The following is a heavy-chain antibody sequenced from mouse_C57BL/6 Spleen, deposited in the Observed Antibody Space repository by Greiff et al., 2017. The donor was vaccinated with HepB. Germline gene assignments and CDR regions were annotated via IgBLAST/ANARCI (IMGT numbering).Heavy chain of an antibody. J-gene: IGHJ3*01. CDR1: GYAFTNYL. CDR3: ANNYLAWLAY. CDR2: INPGSGGT. V-gene: IGHV1-54*01. D-gene: IGHD1-1*02. Sequence: VQLQQSGAELVRPGTSVKVSCKASGYAFTNYLIEWVKQRPGQGLEWIGVINPGSGGTNYNEKFKGKATLTADKSSSTAYMQLSSLTSEDSAVYFGANNYLAWLAYWGQGTLVTVSA.